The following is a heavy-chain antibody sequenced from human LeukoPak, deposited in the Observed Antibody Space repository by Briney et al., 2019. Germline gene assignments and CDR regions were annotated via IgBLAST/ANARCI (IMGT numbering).Heavy chain of an antibody. D-gene: IGHD3-22*01. CDR3: ARDAPYYYDSSGSNNWFDP. J-gene: IGHJ5*02. CDR2: IYYSGST. Sequence: SETLSLTCTVSGGSISSYYWSWIRQPPGKGLEWIRYIYYSGSTNYNPSLKSRVTISVDTSKNQFSLKLSSVTAADTAVYYCARDAPYYYDSSGSNNWFDPWGQGTLVTVSS. V-gene: IGHV4-59*01. CDR1: GGSISSYY.